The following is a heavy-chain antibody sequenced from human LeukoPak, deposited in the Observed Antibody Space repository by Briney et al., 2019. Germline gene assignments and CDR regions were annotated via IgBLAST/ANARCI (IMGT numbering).Heavy chain of an antibody. J-gene: IGHJ4*02. CDR3: AKELCSSTSCSVDY. D-gene: IGHD2-2*01. CDR1: GFTVSSNY. Sequence: GGSLRLSCAASGFTVSSNYMSWVRQAPGKGLEWVSVIYSGGSTYYADSVKGRFTISRDNSKNTLYLQMNSLRAEDTAVYYCAKELCSSTSCSVDYWGQGTLVTVSS. V-gene: IGHV3-66*01. CDR2: IYSGGST.